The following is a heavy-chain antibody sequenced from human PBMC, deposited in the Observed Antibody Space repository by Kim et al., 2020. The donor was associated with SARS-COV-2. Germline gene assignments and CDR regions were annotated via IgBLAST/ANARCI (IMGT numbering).Heavy chain of an antibody. CDR1: GFTFSSYR. V-gene: IGHV3-21*01. CDR2: ISSSSGYI. J-gene: IGHJ6*01. CDR3: ARDQGSSTWYYYYGMDV. D-gene: IGHD6-13*01. Sequence: GGSLRLSCAASGFTFSSYRMNWVRQAPGKGLEWVSCISSSSGYIYYADSVKGRFTISRDNAKNSLYLQMNSLRAEYTAVYYCARDQGSSTWYYYYGMDV.